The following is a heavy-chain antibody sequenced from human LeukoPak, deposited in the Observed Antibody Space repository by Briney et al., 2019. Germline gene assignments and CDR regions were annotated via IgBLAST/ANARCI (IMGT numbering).Heavy chain of an antibody. CDR2: IWYDGSNK. D-gene: IGHD3-9*01. V-gene: IGHV3-33*01. CDR1: GFTFSSYG. CDR3: ARAPLRYFDWLLVY. Sequence: GRSLRLSCAASGFTFSSYGMHWVRQAPGKGLEWVAVIWYDGSNKYYADSVKGRFTISRVNSKNTLYLQMNSLRAEDTAVYYCARAPLRYFDWLLVYWGQGTLVTVSS. J-gene: IGHJ4*02.